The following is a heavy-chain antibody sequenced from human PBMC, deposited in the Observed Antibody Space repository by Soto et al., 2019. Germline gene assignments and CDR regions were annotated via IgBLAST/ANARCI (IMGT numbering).Heavy chain of an antibody. CDR1: GGSMNIGSHS. J-gene: IGHJ4*02. CDR3: ARAISTGYDILTGYYLDY. CDR2: IYYSGST. D-gene: IGHD3-9*01. Sequence: SETLSLTCSVSGGSMNIGSHSWNWIRQSAGKGLEWIGYIYYSGSTNYNPSLKSRVTISVDTSKNQFSLKLSSVTAADTAVYYCARAISTGYDILTGYYLDYWGQGTLVTVSS. V-gene: IGHV4-61*01.